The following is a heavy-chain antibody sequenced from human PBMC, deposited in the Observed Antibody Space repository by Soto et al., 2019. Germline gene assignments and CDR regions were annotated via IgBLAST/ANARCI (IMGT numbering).Heavy chain of an antibody. CDR3: ARGWYGEY. Sequence: QVHLVQSGAEVKKPGASVKVSCKGSGYTFTSYGITWVRQAPGQGLEWMGWISAHNGNTDYAQKLQGRVIVTTDTATGTAYMGLRRLSSDATAVYYCARGWYGEYWGQGALVTVSS. J-gene: IGHJ4*02. CDR1: GYTFTSYG. V-gene: IGHV1-18*01. D-gene: IGHD3-10*01. CDR2: ISAHNGNT.